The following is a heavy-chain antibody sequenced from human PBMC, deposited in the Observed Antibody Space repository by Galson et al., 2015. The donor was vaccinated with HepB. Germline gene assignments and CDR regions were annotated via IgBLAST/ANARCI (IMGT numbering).Heavy chain of an antibody. Sequence: QVQLQESGPGLVKPSQTLSLTCTVSGGSISSGDYYWSWIRQHPGKGLEWIGYIYYTGSTYYNPSLKSRVTISVDTSRNQFSLQLSSVTVADTAVYYCARYGDYVDFDYWGQGTLVTVSS. CDR2: IYYTGST. J-gene: IGHJ4*02. CDR3: ARYGDYVDFDY. V-gene: IGHV4-31*03. CDR1: GGSISSGDYY. D-gene: IGHD4-17*01.